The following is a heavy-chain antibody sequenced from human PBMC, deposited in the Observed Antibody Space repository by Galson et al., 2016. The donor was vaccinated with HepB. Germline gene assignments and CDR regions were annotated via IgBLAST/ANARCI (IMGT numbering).Heavy chain of an antibody. Sequence: TLSLTCTVSGASISSGGFFWSWIRQHPVKGLEWIGYIYYSGSTYYNPSLKSRVTLSVDTSKNHFSLKLSSVTAADTAVYFCARTTVVTLQLYWYFDLWGRGTLVTVSS. CDR3: ARTTVVTLQLYWYFDL. D-gene: IGHD4-23*01. V-gene: IGHV4-31*03. CDR1: GASISSGGFF. J-gene: IGHJ2*01. CDR2: IYYSGST.